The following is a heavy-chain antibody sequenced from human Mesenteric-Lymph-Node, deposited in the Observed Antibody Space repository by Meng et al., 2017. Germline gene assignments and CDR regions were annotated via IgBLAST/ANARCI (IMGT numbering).Heavy chain of an antibody. V-gene: IGHV4-59*12. Sequence: SETLSLTCTVSGGSINSYYWSWIRQPPGRGLEWIGGLHYSGITYYGPSLKSRLTISVDTSKNQFSLKLSSVTAADTAVYYCAREWIAAAGFDYWGQGTLVTVSS. D-gene: IGHD6-13*01. J-gene: IGHJ4*02. CDR1: GGSINSYY. CDR2: LHYSGIT. CDR3: AREWIAAAGFDY.